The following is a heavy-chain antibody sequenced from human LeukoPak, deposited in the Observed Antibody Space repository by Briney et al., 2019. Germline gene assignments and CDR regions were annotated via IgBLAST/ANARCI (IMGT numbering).Heavy chain of an antibody. D-gene: IGHD5-24*01. Sequence: GGSLRLSCAASGFTFSSYAMHWVRQAPGKGLEWVVVISYDGSNKYYADSVKGRFTISRDNSKNTVSLQMNSLRAEDTAVYYCAGDGWHGLFTYWGQGTLVTVSS. J-gene: IGHJ4*02. V-gene: IGHV3-30*04. CDR3: AGDGWHGLFTY. CDR2: ISYDGSNK. CDR1: GFTFSSYA.